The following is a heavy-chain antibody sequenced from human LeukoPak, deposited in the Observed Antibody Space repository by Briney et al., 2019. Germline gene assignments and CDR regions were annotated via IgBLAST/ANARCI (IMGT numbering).Heavy chain of an antibody. Sequence: LGESLKISCKGSGYSFTSYWSGGVRQMPGKGLEWMGIIEPGDSDTRYHPSCRGRVTISADKSISTAYLQWSSLKASHTAMYYCATLSPPNRIPVGDYDYWGPGHLVTVSS. CDR3: ATLSPPNRIPVGDYDY. V-gene: IGHV5-51*01. D-gene: IGHD6-19*01. CDR1: GYSFTSYW. CDR2: IEPGDSDT. J-gene: IGHJ4*02.